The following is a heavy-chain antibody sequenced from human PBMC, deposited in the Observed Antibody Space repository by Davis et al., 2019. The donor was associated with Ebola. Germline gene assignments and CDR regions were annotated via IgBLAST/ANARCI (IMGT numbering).Heavy chain of an antibody. CDR3: ARDKRRWFGELLYYYYGMDV. J-gene: IGHJ6*04. D-gene: IGHD3-10*01. Sequence: SETLSLTCTVSGGSINTYFWSWIRQPPGKGLEWIGNIHYLGNTNYNPSLKSRVTISVDTSKNQFSLKLSSVTAADTAVYYCARDKRRWFGELLYYYYGMDVWGKGTTVTVSS. V-gene: IGHV4-59*01. CDR2: IHYLGNT. CDR1: GGSINTYF.